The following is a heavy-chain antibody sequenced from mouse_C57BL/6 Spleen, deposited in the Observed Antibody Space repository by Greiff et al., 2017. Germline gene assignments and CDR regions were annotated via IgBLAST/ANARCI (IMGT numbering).Heavy chain of an antibody. V-gene: IGHV1-43*01. CDR3: ARSRPGYAMDY. J-gene: IGHJ4*01. CDR1: GYSFTGYY. Sequence: EVQLQQSGPELVKPGASVKISCKASGYSFTGYYMHWVKQSSEKSLEWIGEINPSTGGTSYNQKFKGKATLTVDKSSSTAYMQLKSLTSEDSAVYYCARSRPGYAMDYWGQGTSVTVSS. CDR2: INPSTGGT.